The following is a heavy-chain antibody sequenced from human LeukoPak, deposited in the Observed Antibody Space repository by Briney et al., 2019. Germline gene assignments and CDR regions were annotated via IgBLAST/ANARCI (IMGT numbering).Heavy chain of an antibody. CDR2: ISYDGSNK. J-gene: IGHJ6*04. Sequence: GSLRLSCAASGFTFSSYGMHWVRQAPGKGLEWVAVISYDGSNKYYADSVKGRFTISRDNSKNTLYLQMNSLRAEDTAVYHCAKDKEAVASYYYYYGMDVWGKGTTVTVSS. CDR1: GFTFSSYG. CDR3: AKDKEAVASYYYYYGMDV. V-gene: IGHV3-30*18. D-gene: IGHD6-19*01.